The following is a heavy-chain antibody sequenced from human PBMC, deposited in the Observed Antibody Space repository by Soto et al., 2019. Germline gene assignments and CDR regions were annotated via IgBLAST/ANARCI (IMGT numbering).Heavy chain of an antibody. CDR1: GFTFSSYS. D-gene: IGHD2-2*02. V-gene: IGHV3-21*01. CDR2: ISTSSSHI. CDR3: ARHLYCSSSNCYRIYYGVDV. Sequence: GGSLRLSCAASGFTFSSYSMNWVRQAPGKGLEWVSSISTSSSHIYYADSVKGRFTISRDNAKNSLYLQMNSLRAEDTAVYYCARHLYCSSSNCYRIYYGVDVWRQGTTVTVSS. J-gene: IGHJ6*02.